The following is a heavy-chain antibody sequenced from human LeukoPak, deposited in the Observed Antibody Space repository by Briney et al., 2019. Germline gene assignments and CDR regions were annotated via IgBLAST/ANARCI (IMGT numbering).Heavy chain of an antibody. CDR1: GFSFSTFA. CDR3: AKALTFGGL. J-gene: IGHJ4*02. D-gene: IGHD3-16*01. CDR2: ISGAGGTI. Sequence: PGGSLRLSCAASGFSFSTFAMNWVRQAPGKGLEWVAIISGAGGTIHYADSVRGRFTISRDNFKSTLFLQMKSLRVEDTAAYYCAKALTFGGLRGQGTLVTVSS. V-gene: IGHV3-23*01.